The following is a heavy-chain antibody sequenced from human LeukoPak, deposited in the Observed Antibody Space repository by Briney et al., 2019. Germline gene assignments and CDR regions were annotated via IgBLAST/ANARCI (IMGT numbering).Heavy chain of an antibody. V-gene: IGHV3-64*04. CDR2: ISSNGDNT. J-gene: IGHJ4*02. D-gene: IGHD5-18*01. CDR3: ARSLSLYSYGYYFDY. Sequence: GGSLRLSCSVSGFTFSTYVMHWVRQAPGKGLEYVSAISSNGDNTYYADSVKGRFTISRDNSKNTLYLQMNSLRAEDTAVYYCARSLSLYSYGYYFDYWGQGTLVTVSS. CDR1: GFTFSTYV.